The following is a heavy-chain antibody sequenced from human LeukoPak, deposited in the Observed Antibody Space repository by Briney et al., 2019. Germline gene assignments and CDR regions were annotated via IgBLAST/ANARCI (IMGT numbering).Heavy chain of an antibody. D-gene: IGHD1-1*01. CDR1: GYTFTSYG. V-gene: IGHV1-18*01. J-gene: IGHJ6*02. Sequence: ASVKVSCKASGYTFTSYGISWVRQAPGQGLEWMGWISAYNGNTNYAQKLQGRVTMTTDTSTSTAYMELRSLRSDDTAVYYCARGTTGTTYGYYYYGIDVWGQGTTVTVSS. CDR3: ARGTTGTTYGYYYYGIDV. CDR2: ISAYNGNT.